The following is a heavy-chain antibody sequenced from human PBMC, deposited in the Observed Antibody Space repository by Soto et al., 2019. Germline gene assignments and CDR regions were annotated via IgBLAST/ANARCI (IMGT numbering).Heavy chain of an antibody. V-gene: IGHV3-30-3*01. CDR3: ARGDDILTGPYWYFDL. Sequence: QVQLVESGGGVVQPGRSLRLSCAASGFTFSSYAMHWVRQAPGKGLEWVAVISYDGSNKYYADSVKGRFTISRDNSKNTLDLQMNRLRAEDTAVYYCARGDDILTGPYWYFDLWGRGTLVTVSS. J-gene: IGHJ2*01. CDR1: GFTFSSYA. CDR2: ISYDGSNK. D-gene: IGHD3-9*01.